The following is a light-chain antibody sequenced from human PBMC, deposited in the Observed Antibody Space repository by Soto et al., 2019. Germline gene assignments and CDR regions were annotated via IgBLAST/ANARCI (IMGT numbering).Light chain of an antibody. Sequence: QSVLTQPPSVSGAPGQRVTISCTGSSSNIGAGYEVHWHQQPPRTPPNLLIYGNNNRPAGVADRFSGTKSGTSASLASRVLTAEEEADYCGQSDDSMISGVFGGGTKLTVL. CDR3: QSDDSMISGV. J-gene: IGLJ3*02. CDR2: GNN. V-gene: IGLV1-40*01. CDR1: SSNIGAGYE.